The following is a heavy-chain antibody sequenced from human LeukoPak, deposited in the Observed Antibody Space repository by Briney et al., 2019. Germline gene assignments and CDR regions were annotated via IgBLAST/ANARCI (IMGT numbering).Heavy chain of an antibody. J-gene: IGHJ4*02. CDR2: INWYGGST. CDR1: GFTFDDYG. D-gene: IGHD5-12*01. V-gene: IGHV3-20*04. Sequence: GGSLRLSCAASGFTFDDYGMSWVRQAPGKGLEWVSGINWYGGSTGYADSLKGRFTISRDNAKNSLYLQMNSLRAEDTALYYCARASYSGYDSDYWGQGTLVTVSA. CDR3: ARASYSGYDSDY.